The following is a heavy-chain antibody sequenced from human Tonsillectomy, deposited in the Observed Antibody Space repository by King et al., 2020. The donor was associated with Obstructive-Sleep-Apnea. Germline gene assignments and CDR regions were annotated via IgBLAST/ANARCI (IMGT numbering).Heavy chain of an antibody. J-gene: IGHJ6*02. CDR1: GGTFSSYA. D-gene: IGHD4-17*01. CDR2: IIPKLGIV. Sequence: QLVQSGAEVKKPGSSVKVSCKASGGTFSSYAITWVRQAPGQGLEWMGGIIPKLGIVNYAQKFQGRVTITAAKSTSTAYIDVSRLKSEDTAVYYCVRNGVHPHYRGWDFWGQGTTVTVSS. CDR3: VRNGVHPHYRGWDF. V-gene: IGHV1-69*09.